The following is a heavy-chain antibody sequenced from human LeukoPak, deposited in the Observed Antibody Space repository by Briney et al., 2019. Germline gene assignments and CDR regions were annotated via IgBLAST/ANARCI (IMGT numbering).Heavy chain of an antibody. V-gene: IGHV3-74*01. J-gene: IGHJ3*02. CDR3: ARGVSGTGPDI. CDR2: IKTDGSST. D-gene: IGHD5/OR15-5a*01. Sequence: QPGGSLRLSCAASGFTFSSYWMHWVRQAPGKGLVWVSRIKTDGSSTDYADSVKGLLTISRDNAKNTMYLQMNSLRAEDTAVYYCARGVSGTGPDIWGLGTMVTVSS. CDR1: GFTFSSYW.